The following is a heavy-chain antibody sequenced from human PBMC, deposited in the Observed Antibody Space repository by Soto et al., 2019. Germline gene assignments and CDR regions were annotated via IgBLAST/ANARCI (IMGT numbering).Heavy chain of an antibody. CDR3: AKDQRGQQLVGEAFDY. CDR2: ISYDGSNK. D-gene: IGHD6-13*01. Sequence: GGSLRLSCAASGFTFSSYGMHWVRQAPGKGLEWVAVISYDGSNKYYADSVKGRFTISRDNSKNTLYLQMNSLRAEDTAVYYCAKDQRGQQLVGEAFDYWGQGTLVTVSS. CDR1: GFTFSSYG. V-gene: IGHV3-30*18. J-gene: IGHJ4*02.